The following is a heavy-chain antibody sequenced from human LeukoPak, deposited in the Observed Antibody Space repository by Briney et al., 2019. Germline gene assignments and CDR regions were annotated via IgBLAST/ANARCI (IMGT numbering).Heavy chain of an antibody. V-gene: IGHV1-2*02. CDR1: GYTVTGYY. CDR2: INPNSGGT. Sequence: GASVKVSCKASGYTVTGYYMHWVRQAPGQGLEWMGWINPNSGGTNYAQKFQGRVTMTRDTSISTAYMELSRLRSDDTAVYYCARVSSGWYHNWFDPWGQGTLVTVSS. CDR3: ARVSSGWYHNWFDP. J-gene: IGHJ5*01. D-gene: IGHD6-19*01.